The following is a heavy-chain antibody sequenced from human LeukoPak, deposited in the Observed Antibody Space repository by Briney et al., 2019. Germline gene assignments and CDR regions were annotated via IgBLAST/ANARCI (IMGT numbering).Heavy chain of an antibody. V-gene: IGHV4-39*07. CDR2: IYYSGST. Sequence: SETLSLTCTVSGGSISSSSYYWGWIRQPPGKGLGWIGSIYYSGSTNYTPSLKSRVSISVDTSKNQFSLKLSSVTAADTAVYYCARDLEGSYRSGFDYWGQGTLVTVSS. CDR1: GGSISSSSYY. J-gene: IGHJ4*02. CDR3: ARDLEGSYRSGFDY. D-gene: IGHD3-16*02.